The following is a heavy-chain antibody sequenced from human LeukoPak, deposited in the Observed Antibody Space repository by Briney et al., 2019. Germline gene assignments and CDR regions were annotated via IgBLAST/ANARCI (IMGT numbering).Heavy chain of an antibody. D-gene: IGHD7-27*01. CDR1: GFTFSDHH. J-gene: IGHJ4*02. Sequence: PGGSLRLSCAAPGFTFSDHHMDWVRQAPGEGLEWVARIRNKANRYTTEYAASVKGRFTISRDDSENSLYLQMDSLKTEDTAVYYCARSPLGIAPFDYWGQGTLVTVSS. CDR2: IRNKANRYTT. CDR3: ARSPLGIAPFDY. V-gene: IGHV3-72*01.